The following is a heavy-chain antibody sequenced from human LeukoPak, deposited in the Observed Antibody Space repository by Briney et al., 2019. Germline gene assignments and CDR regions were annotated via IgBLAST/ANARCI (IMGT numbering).Heavy chain of an antibody. D-gene: IGHD1-26*01. V-gene: IGHV3-15*01. Sequence: GGSLRLSCAASGFTFINAWMTWVRQAPGKGLEWVGRIKSKTAGGTIDYAAPVKGRFTISRDDSKNTLYLQMNSLKTEDTAVYYCTTGESMVGTTIHIRWADWGQGTLVTVSS. CDR1: GFTFINAW. CDR3: TTGESMVGTTIHIRWAD. CDR2: IKSKTAGGTI. J-gene: IGHJ4*02.